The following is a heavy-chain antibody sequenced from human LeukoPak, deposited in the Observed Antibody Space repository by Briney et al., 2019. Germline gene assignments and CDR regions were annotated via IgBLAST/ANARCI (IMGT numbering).Heavy chain of an antibody. V-gene: IGHV3-7*01. Sequence: GGSLRLSCAASGFTFSSYAMSWVRQAPGKGLEWVANIKQDGSEKYYVDSVKGRFTISRDNAKNSLYLQMNSLRAEDTAVYYCARPLYDFWSGHDYWGQGTLVTVSS. CDR2: IKQDGSEK. J-gene: IGHJ4*02. CDR1: GFTFSSYA. D-gene: IGHD3-3*01. CDR3: ARPLYDFWSGHDY.